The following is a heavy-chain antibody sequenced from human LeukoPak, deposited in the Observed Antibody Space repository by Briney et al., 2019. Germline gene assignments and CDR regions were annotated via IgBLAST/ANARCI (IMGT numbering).Heavy chain of an antibody. CDR3: ASADYDILTGYGHDAFDI. V-gene: IGHV4-38-2*02. J-gene: IGHJ3*02. Sequence: PSETLSLTCTVSGYSISSGYYWGWIRQPPGKGLEWIGSIYHSGSTYYNPSLKSRVTISVDTSKNQFSLKLSSVTAADTAVYYCASADYDILTGYGHDAFDIWGQGTMVTVSS. CDR1: GYSISSGYY. CDR2: IYHSGST. D-gene: IGHD3-9*01.